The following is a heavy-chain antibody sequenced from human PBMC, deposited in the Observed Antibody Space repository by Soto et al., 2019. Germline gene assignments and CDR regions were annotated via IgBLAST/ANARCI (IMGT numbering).Heavy chain of an antibody. Sequence: EVQLAESGGGLAQPGGSLRLSCAASGFTLSGYAMDWVRQAPGKGLEYVSGISSNGVGTYYANSVQGSFTISRDNSKNTVYLQMCSLRPEDMAVYYCARRARPDVYYMNVWGKGTTVTVSS. D-gene: IGHD6-6*01. CDR1: GFTLSGYA. CDR2: ISSNGVGT. V-gene: IGHV3-64*01. J-gene: IGHJ6*03. CDR3: ARRARPDVYYMNV.